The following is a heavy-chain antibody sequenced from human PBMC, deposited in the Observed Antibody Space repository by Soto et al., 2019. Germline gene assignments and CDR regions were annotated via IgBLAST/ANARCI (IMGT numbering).Heavy chain of an antibody. CDR3: ASSKRPTVLVDY. Sequence: QVQLQESGPGLVKPSGTLSLTCAVSGDSINSSNWWSWVRQPPGKGLEWIGDIYHSGTINYNPSLKSRISISLDKSKNQFSLKLNSVTAADTAVYFCASSKRPTVLVDYWGQGALVTVSS. J-gene: IGHJ4*02. V-gene: IGHV4-4*02. D-gene: IGHD2-8*02. CDR1: GDSINSSNW. CDR2: IYHSGTI.